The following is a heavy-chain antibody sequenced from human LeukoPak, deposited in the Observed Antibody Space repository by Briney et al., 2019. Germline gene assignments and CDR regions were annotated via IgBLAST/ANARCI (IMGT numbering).Heavy chain of an antibody. CDR3: AREGGGYCGGDCCSYYFDY. D-gene: IGHD2-21*02. CDR2: IYTSGST. V-gene: IGHV4-61*02. Sequence: SQTLSLTCTVSGGSISSGSYYWSWIRQPAGKGLEWIGRIYTSGSTNYNPSLKSRVTISVDTSKNQFSLKLSSVTAADTAVYYCAREGGGYCGGDCCSYYFDYWGQGTLVTVSS. J-gene: IGHJ4*02. CDR1: GGSISSGSYY.